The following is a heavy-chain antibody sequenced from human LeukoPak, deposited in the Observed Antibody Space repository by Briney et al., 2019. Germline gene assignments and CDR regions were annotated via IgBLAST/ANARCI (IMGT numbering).Heavy chain of an antibody. D-gene: IGHD3-22*01. CDR3: AREALNTYYYDSSGYCDY. J-gene: IGHJ4*02. V-gene: IGHV1-69*13. CDR2: IIPIFGTA. Sequence: ASVKVSCKASGYTFSSYAISWVRQAPGQGLEWMGGIIPIFGTANYAQKFQGRVTITADESTSTAYMELSSLRSEDTAVYYCAREALNTYYYDSSGYCDYWGQGTLVTVSS. CDR1: GYTFSSYA.